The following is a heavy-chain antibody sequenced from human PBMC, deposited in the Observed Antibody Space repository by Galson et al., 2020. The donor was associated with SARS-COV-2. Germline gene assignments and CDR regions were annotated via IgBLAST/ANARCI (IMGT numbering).Heavy chain of an antibody. CDR2: ISSGGGYI. J-gene: IGHJ4*02. D-gene: IGHD5-18*01. V-gene: IGHV3-21*06. CDR3: VRDETAMVTYDY. CDR1: GFTFSSYN. Sequence: GESLKISCAVSGFTFSSYNMNWVRQAPGKGLEWVSSISSGGGYIYYADSVKGRFTISRDNAKNSLYLQMDSLRAEDTAVYYCVRDETAMVTYDYWGQGTLVTVSS.